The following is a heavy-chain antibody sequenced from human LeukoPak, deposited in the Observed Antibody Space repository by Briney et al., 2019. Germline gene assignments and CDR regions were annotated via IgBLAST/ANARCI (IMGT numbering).Heavy chain of an antibody. Sequence: GGSLRLSCAASGFTFSDYYMSWIRQAPGKGLEWVSYISSSGSTIYYADSVKGRFTISRDNAKNSLYLQMNSLRAEDTAVYYCARAVVASECSGGSCYSGFDYYYYYYMDVWGKGTTVTISS. V-gene: IGHV3-11*01. D-gene: IGHD2-15*01. J-gene: IGHJ6*03. CDR1: GFTFSDYY. CDR2: ISSSGSTI. CDR3: ARAVVASECSGGSCYSGFDYYYYYYMDV.